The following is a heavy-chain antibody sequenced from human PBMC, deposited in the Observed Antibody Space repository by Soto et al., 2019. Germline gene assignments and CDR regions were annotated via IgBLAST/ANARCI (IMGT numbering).Heavy chain of an antibody. CDR3: ARLVSGYDYGPFDY. Sequence: SETLSLTCAVYGGSISSYYWSWIRQPPGKGLEWIGYIYYSGSTNYNPSLKSRVTISVDTSKNQFSLKLSSVTAADTAVYYCARLVSGYDYGPFDYWGQGTLVTVS. J-gene: IGHJ4*02. CDR1: GGSISSYY. D-gene: IGHD5-12*01. CDR2: IYYSGST. V-gene: IGHV4-59*08.